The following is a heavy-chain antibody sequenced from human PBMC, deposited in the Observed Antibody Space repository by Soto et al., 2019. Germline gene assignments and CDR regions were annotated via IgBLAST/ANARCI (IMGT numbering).Heavy chain of an antibody. CDR1: GLTFRNDW. V-gene: IGHV3-7*03. CDR3: ARDRLPSGSGYYFDAFDI. J-gene: IGHJ3*02. CDR2: INQDGSER. D-gene: IGHD3-22*01. Sequence: EMQLVESGGGLVQPGGSLRLSCAGSGLTFRNDWLSWVRQAPGKGLEWVANINQDGSERYYVDSVRGRFTISRDNVENSLYLQLNSLRPEDTAVYYCARDRLPSGSGYYFDAFDIWGQGTMVTASS.